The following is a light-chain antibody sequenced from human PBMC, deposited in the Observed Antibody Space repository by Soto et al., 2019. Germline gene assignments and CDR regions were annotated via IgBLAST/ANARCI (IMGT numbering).Light chain of an antibody. CDR1: SSDVGGYNY. CDR3: SSYTSSSTLEGV. CDR2: DVS. J-gene: IGLJ1*01. V-gene: IGLV2-14*01. Sequence: QSVLTHPASVSGSPGQSITISCTGTSSDVGGYNYVSWYQQHPGKAPKLMIYDVSKRPSGVSNRFSGSKSGNTASLTISGLQAEDEADYYCSSYTSSSTLEGVFGTGTKVTVL.